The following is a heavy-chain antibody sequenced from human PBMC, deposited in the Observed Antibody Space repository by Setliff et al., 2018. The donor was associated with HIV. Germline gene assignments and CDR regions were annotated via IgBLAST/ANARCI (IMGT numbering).Heavy chain of an antibody. CDR1: GYSFSDYW. J-gene: IGHJ4*02. Sequence: PGESLKISCKASGYSFSDYWIGWVRQMPGKGLEWMGIIFPDDSDTRYSPSFQGHVTISADKSISTAYLQWSSLKASDTAIYYCARLGDDNSGYYQFWGQGTLVTASS. CDR2: IFPDDSDT. CDR3: ARLGDDNSGYYQF. V-gene: IGHV5-51*01. D-gene: IGHD3-22*01.